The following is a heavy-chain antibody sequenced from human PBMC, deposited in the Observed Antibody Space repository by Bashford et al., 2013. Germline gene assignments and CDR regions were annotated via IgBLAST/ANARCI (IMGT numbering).Heavy chain of an antibody. CDR3: AKDFEGGTPTPAMDV. D-gene: IGHD3-16*01. Sequence: GGPVRLSCAASGFTFRNYGMHWVRQAPRPRGWEWVAVISNDGSQTQYADSVKGRFTISRENFNNILYLQMNSLRAEDTALYYCAKDFEGGTPTPAMDVWGQGTTVTVSS. CDR2: ISNDGSQT. J-gene: IGHJ6*02. V-gene: IGHV3-30*18. CDR1: GFTFRNYG.